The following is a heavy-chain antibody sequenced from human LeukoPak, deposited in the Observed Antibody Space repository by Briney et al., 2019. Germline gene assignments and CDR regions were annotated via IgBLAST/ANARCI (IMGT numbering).Heavy chain of an antibody. V-gene: IGHV1-3*01. CDR3: ARDTVSDYYYYYGMDV. J-gene: IGHJ6*02. CDR1: GYTFTSYA. CDR2: INGGNGNT. D-gene: IGHD2-21*02. Sequence: APVKVSCTASGYTFTSYAMHWVRQAPGQRLEWMGWINGGNGNTKHSQKFQGRVSFTRDTSASTAYMELSSLRSEDTAVYYCARDTVSDYYYYYGMDVWGQGTTVTVSS.